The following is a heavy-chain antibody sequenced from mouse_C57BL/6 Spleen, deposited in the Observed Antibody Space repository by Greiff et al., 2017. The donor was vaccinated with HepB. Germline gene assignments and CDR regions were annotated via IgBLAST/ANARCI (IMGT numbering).Heavy chain of an antibody. CDR2: IGPGSGST. CDR3: ARSEITTVVAQYYYAMDY. V-gene: IGHV1-77*01. Sequence: VKLVESGAELVKPGASVKISCKASGYTFTDYYINWVKQRPGQGLEWIGKIGPGSGSTYYNEKFKGKATLTADKSSSTAYMQLSSLTSEDSAVYFCARSEITTVVAQYYYAMDYWGQGTSVTVSS. D-gene: IGHD1-1*01. CDR1: GYTFTDYY. J-gene: IGHJ4*01.